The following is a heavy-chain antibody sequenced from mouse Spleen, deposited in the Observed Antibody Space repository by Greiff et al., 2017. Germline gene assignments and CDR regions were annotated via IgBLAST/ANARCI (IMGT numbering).Heavy chain of an antibody. J-gene: IGHJ4*01. CDR3: ARDYYGSPYAMDY. Sequence: QVQLKQSGAELARPGASVKLSCKASGYTFTSYGISWVKQRTGQGLEWIGEIYPRSGNTYYNEKFKGKATLTADKSSSTAYMELRSLTSEDSAVYFCARDYYGSPYAMDYWGQGTSVTVSS. CDR1: GYTFTSYG. CDR2: IYPRSGNT. D-gene: IGHD1-1*01. V-gene: IGHV1-81*01.